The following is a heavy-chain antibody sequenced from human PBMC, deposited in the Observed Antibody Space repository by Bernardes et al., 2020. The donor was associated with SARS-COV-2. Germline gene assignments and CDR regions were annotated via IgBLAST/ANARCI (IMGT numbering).Heavy chain of an antibody. CDR3: ARGISSITIFGVVSRWFDP. Sequence: SETLSLTCAVYGGSFSGYYWSWIRQPPGKGLEWIGYIYYSGSTNYNPSLKSRVTISVDTSKNQFSLKLSSVTAADTAVYYCARGISSITIFGVVSRWFDPWGQGTLVTVSS. CDR2: IYYSGST. CDR1: GGSFSGYY. V-gene: IGHV4-59*01. D-gene: IGHD3-3*01. J-gene: IGHJ5*02.